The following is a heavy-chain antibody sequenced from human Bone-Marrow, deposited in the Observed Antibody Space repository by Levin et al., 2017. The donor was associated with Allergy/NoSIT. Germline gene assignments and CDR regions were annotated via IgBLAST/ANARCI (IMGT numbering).Heavy chain of an antibody. CDR1: GLIFSDYY. V-gene: IGHV3-11*01. J-gene: IGHJ3*02. D-gene: IGHD2-8*01. CDR3: ARIMYGTDAFDI. CDR2: ISSSGGTI. Sequence: GGSLRLSCAASGLIFSDYYMTWIRQAPGKGLEWVSYISSSGGTIYYSDSVKGRFTISRVNTKNSLYLQMNSLRAEDTAVYYCARIMYGTDAFDIWGLGTMVTVSS.